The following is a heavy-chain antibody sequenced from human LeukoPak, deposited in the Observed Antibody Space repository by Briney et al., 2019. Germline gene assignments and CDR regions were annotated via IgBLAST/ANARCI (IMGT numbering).Heavy chain of an antibody. D-gene: IGHD2-2*01. V-gene: IGHV3-74*01. CDR3: ARDEDFCSSTRCGYYGMDV. CDR2: INSDGSKT. J-gene: IGHJ6*02. CDR1: GFPFTNSW. Sequence: GGSLRLSCAASGFPFTNSWMLWVRHAPGKGLVCVSRINSDGSKTISAVSMKRRFNISRDNAKNTLYPQMNSLRAEDAAVYYCARDEDFCSSTRCGYYGMDVWGQGTTVTVSS.